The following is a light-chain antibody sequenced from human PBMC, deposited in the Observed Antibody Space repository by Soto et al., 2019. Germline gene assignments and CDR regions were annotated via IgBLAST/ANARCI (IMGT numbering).Light chain of an antibody. CDR1: SSDVGGYNY. Sequence: QSALTQPASVSGSPGQSITISCTGTSSDVGGYNYVSWYQQHPGKAPKLMIYDVSKRPSGVPDRFSGSKSGNTASLTISGLQAEDEADYYCGTWDSSLSTGVFGTGTKLTVI. CDR3: GTWDSSLSTGV. V-gene: IGLV2-14*01. CDR2: DVS. J-gene: IGLJ1*01.